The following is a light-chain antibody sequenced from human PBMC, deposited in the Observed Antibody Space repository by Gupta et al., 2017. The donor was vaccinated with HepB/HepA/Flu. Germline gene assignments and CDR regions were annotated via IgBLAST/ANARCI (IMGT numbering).Light chain of an antibody. Sequence: SELTQDPAVSVALGQTVRITCQGDSLRSYYASWYQQKPGQAPVLVIYGKNNRHSGIPDRFSGSSSGNTASLTITGAQAEDEADYYCNTRDRSGNHYVVFGGGTKLTVL. CDR1: SLRSYY. J-gene: IGLJ2*01. V-gene: IGLV3-19*01. CDR2: GKN. CDR3: NTRDRSGNHYVV.